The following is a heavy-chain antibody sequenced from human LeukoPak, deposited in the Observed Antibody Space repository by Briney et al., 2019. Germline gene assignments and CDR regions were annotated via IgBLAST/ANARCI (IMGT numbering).Heavy chain of an antibody. CDR3: AKARWQLADYYYYYMDV. CDR1: GFTFSSYA. CDR2: ISGSAGST. D-gene: IGHD5-24*01. J-gene: IGHJ6*03. Sequence: PGGSLRLSCAASGFTFSSYAMSWVRQAPGKGLEWVSAISGSAGSTYYADSVKGRFTISRDNSKNTLYLQMNSLRAEDTAVYYCAKARWQLADYYYYYMDVWGKGTTVTVSS. V-gene: IGHV3-23*01.